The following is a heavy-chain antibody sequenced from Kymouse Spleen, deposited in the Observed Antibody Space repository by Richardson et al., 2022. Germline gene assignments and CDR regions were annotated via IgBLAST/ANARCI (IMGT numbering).Heavy chain of an antibody. CDR1: GFTFDDYG. CDR3: ARDRSSSSGGYYYYYGMDV. J-gene: IGHJ6*02. D-gene: IGHD6-6*01. Sequence: EVQLVESGGGVVRPGGSLRLSCAASGFTFDDYGMSWVRQAPGKGLEWVSGINWNGGSTGYADSVKGRFTISRDNAKNSLYLQMNSLRAEDTALYYCARDRSSSSGGYYYYYGMDVWGQGTTVTVSS. V-gene: IGHV3-20*d01. CDR2: INWNGGST.